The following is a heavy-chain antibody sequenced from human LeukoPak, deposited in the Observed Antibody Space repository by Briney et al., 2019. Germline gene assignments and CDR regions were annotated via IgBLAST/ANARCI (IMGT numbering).Heavy chain of an antibody. J-gene: IGHJ4*02. D-gene: IGHD3-10*01. Sequence: SETLSLTCTVSGGSISRSRDYWGWIRQPPGKGLEWIGEIYHSGSTYYNPSLKSRVTISVDTSRNQFSLKLSSVTAADTAVYYCARIGSSMVRGVIIDNYWGQGTLVTVSS. CDR1: GGSISRSRDY. CDR2: IYHSGST. V-gene: IGHV4-39*07. CDR3: ARIGSSMVRGVIIDNY.